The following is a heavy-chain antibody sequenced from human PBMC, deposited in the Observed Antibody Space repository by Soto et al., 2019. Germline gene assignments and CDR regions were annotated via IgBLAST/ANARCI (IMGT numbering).Heavy chain of an antibody. CDR3: ARDRTSNHYCDY. CDR1: GFTFSSYA. CDR2: VISIGSGT. Sequence: GGSLRLSCAASGFTFSSYAMSWVRQAPGKGLEWVSLVISIGSGTYYADSVKGRFTISRDNSKNTLFLQMNSLRAEDTAVYYCARDRTSNHYCDYWGQGALVTVSS. V-gene: IGHV3-23*01. J-gene: IGHJ4*02. D-gene: IGHD1-7*01.